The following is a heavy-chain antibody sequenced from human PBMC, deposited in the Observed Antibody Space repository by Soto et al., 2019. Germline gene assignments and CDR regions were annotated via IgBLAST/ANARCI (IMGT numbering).Heavy chain of an antibody. CDR1: GFTFSSYG. CDR2: IWYDGSNK. Sequence: GGSLRLSCAASGFTFSSYGMHWVRQAPGKGLEWVAVIWYDGSNKYYADSVKGRFTISRDNSKNTLYLQMNSLRAEDTAVYYCARASGAATEYYFDYWGQGTLVTVS. J-gene: IGHJ4*02. CDR3: ARASGAATEYYFDY. V-gene: IGHV3-33*01. D-gene: IGHD2-15*01.